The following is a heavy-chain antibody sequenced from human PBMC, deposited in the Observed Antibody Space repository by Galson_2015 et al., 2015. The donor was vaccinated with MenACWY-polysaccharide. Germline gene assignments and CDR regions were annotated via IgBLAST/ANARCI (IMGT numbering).Heavy chain of an antibody. CDR3: AKCIGNYLFGCWIDP. CDR2: ISDSGVST. V-gene: IGHV3-23*01. D-gene: IGHD4-11*01. J-gene: IGHJ5*02. CDR1: GFTFTNYA. Sequence: SLRLSCAASGFTFTNYAMSWVRQAPGKGLEWVSTISDSGVSTYYADSVKGRFTISRDNSKNTLYLRMNSLRAEDTALYYCAKCIGNYLFGCWIDPLGQGTLVTVSS.